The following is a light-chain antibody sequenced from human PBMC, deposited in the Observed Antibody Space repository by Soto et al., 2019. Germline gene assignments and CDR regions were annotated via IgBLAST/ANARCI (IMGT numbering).Light chain of an antibody. Sequence: DIQLTQSPSLLSASIGDRVTITCRASQTISSWLAWYQQKPGKAPKLLIYKASSLESGVPSRFSGSGSGTEFTLTISSLQPDDFATYYCQQYHRYSRTFGQGTKVDIK. J-gene: IGKJ1*01. CDR2: KAS. V-gene: IGKV1-5*03. CDR3: QQYHRYSRT. CDR1: QTISSW.